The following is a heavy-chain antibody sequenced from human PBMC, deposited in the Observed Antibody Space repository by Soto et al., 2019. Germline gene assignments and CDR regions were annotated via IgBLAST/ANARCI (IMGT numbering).Heavy chain of an antibody. V-gene: IGHV3-74*01. CDR2: LNSDGSGT. CDR3: AREVSAFGMDV. Sequence: GGSLRLSCAASGFTFSTYWMHWVRQAPGSGLVWVSRLNSDGSGTDYADSVKGRFTISRDDAKNTLYLQMNSQRAEDTAIYYCAREVSAFGMDVWGQGTTVTVSS. D-gene: IGHD1-20*01. J-gene: IGHJ6*02. CDR1: GFTFSTYW.